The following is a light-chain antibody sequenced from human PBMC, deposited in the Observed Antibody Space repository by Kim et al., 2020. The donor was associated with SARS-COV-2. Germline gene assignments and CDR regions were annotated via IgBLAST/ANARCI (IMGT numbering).Light chain of an antibody. Sequence: NFMLTQPHSVSESPGKTVTISCTRSSGSIASNYVQWYQQRPGRAPTTVIYEDNQRPSGVPDRFSGSIDSSSNSASLTISGLKTEDEADYYCQSYERSDVWVFGRGTQLTVL. J-gene: IGLJ3*02. CDR1: SGSIASNY. V-gene: IGLV6-57*04. CDR3: QSYERSDVWV. CDR2: EDN.